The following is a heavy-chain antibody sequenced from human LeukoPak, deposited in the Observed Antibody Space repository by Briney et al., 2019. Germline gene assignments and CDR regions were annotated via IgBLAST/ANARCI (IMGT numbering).Heavy chain of an antibody. CDR3: ARHVSIRFLEWLNPYYYYYMDV. D-gene: IGHD3-3*01. CDR2: IYPGDSDT. V-gene: IGHV5-51*01. J-gene: IGHJ6*03. Sequence: GESLKISCKGSRYSFTSYWIGWVRQMPGKGLEWMGIIYPGDSDTRYSPSFQGQVTISADKSISTAYLQWSSLKASDTAMYYCARHVSIRFLEWLNPYYYYYMDVWGKGTTVTVSS. CDR1: RYSFTSYW.